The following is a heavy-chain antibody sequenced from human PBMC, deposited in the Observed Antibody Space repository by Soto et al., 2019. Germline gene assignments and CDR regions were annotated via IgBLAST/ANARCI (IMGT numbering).Heavy chain of an antibody. D-gene: IGHD3-10*01. Sequence: EVQLVESGGGLVQPGGSLTLSCAASGFTFSSYSMNWVRQAPGKGLEWVSYIGSGSAIIYYADSVKGRFTISRDNAKNSRXLQMSSLRATDTAVYYCARDVLYGSGSYRYRAFDIWGQGTMVTVSS. J-gene: IGHJ3*02. CDR3: ARDVLYGSGSYRYRAFDI. CDR1: GFTFSSYS. V-gene: IGHV3-48*01. CDR2: IGSGSAII.